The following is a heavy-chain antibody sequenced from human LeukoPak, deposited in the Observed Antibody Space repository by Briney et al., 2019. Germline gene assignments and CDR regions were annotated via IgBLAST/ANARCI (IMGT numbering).Heavy chain of an antibody. CDR3: ARDGFSSSSGYYYYYMDV. D-gene: IGHD6-6*01. CDR1: GFTFSSYS. J-gene: IGHJ6*03. V-gene: IGHV3-48*01. CDR2: ISSSSSTI. Sequence: GGSLRLSCAASGFTFSSYSMNWVRQAPGKGLEWVSYISSSSSTIYYADSVKGRFTISRDNAKNSLYLQMNSLRAEDTAVYYCARDGFSSSSGYYYYYMDVWGKGTTVTVSS.